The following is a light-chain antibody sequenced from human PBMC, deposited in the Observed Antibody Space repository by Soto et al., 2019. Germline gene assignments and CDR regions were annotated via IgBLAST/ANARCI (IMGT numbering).Light chain of an antibody. CDR2: ATS. CDR1: QSIGRY. J-gene: IGKJ1*01. V-gene: IGKV1-39*01. Sequence: DIQMTQSPSSLSASVGYRVTITCRASQSIGRYLNWYQQKPGRAPKVLIYATSSLQSGVPSRFSGSGSGTDFTLTISSLKPEDFATYYCQQSYSTPRWTFGQGTKVDIK. CDR3: QQSYSTPRWT.